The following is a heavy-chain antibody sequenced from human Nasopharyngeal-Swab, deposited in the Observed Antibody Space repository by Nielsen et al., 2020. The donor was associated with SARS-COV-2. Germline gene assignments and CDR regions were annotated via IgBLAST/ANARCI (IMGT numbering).Heavy chain of an antibody. V-gene: IGHV1-2*04. J-gene: IGHJ6*02. Sequence: ASVKVSCKASGYTFTGYYMHWVRQAPGQGLEWMGWINPNSGGTNYAQKFQGWVTMTRDTSISTAYMELSRLRSDDTAVYYCARDLVADYAITVRGNYYYVMDVWGQGTTVTVSS. CDR1: GYTFTGYY. CDR3: ARDLVADYAITVRGNYYYVMDV. CDR2: INPNSGGT. D-gene: IGHD2-8*01.